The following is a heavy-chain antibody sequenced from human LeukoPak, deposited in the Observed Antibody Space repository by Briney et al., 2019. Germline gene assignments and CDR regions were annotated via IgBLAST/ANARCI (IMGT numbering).Heavy chain of an antibody. J-gene: IGHJ5*02. Sequence: QPGGSLRLSCVASGFAVSDYYMSWVRQGPGGGLEWVSVIYRGGDTYYADSVKGRFAISRDSSKNTVYLQMHRLTVEDTAFYFCAKNTILVATETWGQGTLVTVS. CDR1: GFAVSDYY. CDR2: IYRGGDT. CDR3: AKNTILVATET. D-gene: IGHD5-12*01. V-gene: IGHV3-53*01.